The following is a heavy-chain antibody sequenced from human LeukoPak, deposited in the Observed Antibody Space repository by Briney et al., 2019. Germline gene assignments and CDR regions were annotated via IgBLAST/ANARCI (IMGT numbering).Heavy chain of an antibody. CDR2: ISAYNGNT. CDR3: ARDHPDYGSGSYYNVGWFDP. V-gene: IGHV1-18*04. Sequence: ASVKVSCKASGYTFTSYGISWVRHAPRQGLEWMGWISAYNGNTNYAQKLQGRVTMTTDTSTSTAYMELRSLRSDDTAVYYCARDHPDYGSGSYYNVGWFDPWGQGTLVTVSS. D-gene: IGHD3-10*01. J-gene: IGHJ5*02. CDR1: GYTFTSYG.